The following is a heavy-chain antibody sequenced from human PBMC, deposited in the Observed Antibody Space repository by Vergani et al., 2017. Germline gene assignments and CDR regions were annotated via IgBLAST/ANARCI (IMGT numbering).Heavy chain of an antibody. D-gene: IGHD3-10*01. Sequence: EVQLLESGGGLVQPGGSLRLTCAASEFTFSNYAMNWVRQAPGKGLEWVAGISGSGVSADYTDSVKGRFTISRDNSKNMLFLQMNNLRTEDTAIYYCAKQYFVSGNYLFDYWCQGTLVTVSS. CDR3: AKQYFVSGNYLFDY. V-gene: IGHV3-23*01. J-gene: IGHJ4*02. CDR2: ISGSGVSA. CDR1: EFTFSNYA.